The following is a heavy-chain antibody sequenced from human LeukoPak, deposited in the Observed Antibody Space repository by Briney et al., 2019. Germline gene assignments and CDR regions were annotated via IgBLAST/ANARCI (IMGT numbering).Heavy chain of an antibody. CDR2: IGTAGDT. CDR3: ARAGQWFSDAFDI. J-gene: IGHJ3*02. Sequence: GGSLRLSCAASGFTFSTFDMQWVRQGTGKGLEWVSGIGTAGDTHYPDSVKGRFTISRENAKNSLCLQMNSLRAGDTAVYYCARAGQWFSDAFDIRVQGTMVTVSS. V-gene: IGHV3-13*01. D-gene: IGHD3-10*01. CDR1: GFTFSTFD.